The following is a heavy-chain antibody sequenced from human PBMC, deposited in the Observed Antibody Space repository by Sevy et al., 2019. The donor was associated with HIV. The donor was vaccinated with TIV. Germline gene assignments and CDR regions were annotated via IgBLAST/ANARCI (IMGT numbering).Heavy chain of an antibody. D-gene: IGHD3-22*01. Sequence: VSVKVSCKASDYTFSTQGFNWVRQAPGQGLEWMGWISAYNGNTKYAQKFQGRVTMTTDTSTSTAYMELRSLTSDETAVYYCARDWAPGYYYDAIGVKRDYYFDYWGQGTLVTVSS. CDR1: DYTFSTQG. J-gene: IGHJ4*02. V-gene: IGHV1-18*01. CDR3: ARDWAPGYYYDAIGVKRDYYFDY. CDR2: ISAYNGNT.